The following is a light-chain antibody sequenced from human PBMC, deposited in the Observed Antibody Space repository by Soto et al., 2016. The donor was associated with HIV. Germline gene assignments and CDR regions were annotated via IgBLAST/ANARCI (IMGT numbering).Light chain of an antibody. J-gene: IGKJ4*01. Sequence: DVVMTQSPLSLPVTLGQPASISCSSSQGLVHSDGNTYVNWFQQRPGQSPRRLIYKVSDRDSGVPDRFSGSGSGTDFTLKISRVEAEDVGIYYCMQSVQTPLTFGGGTKVEVK. CDR1: QGLVHSDGNTY. V-gene: IGKV2-30*02. CDR3: MQSVQTPLT. CDR2: KVS.